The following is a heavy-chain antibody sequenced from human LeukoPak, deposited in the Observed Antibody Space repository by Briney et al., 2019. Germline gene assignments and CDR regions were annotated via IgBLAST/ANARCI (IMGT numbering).Heavy chain of an antibody. CDR3: AKDWIAARSYYYYGMDV. J-gene: IGHJ6*02. Sequence: GGSLRLSCAASGFTFSSYAMSWVRQAPGKGLEWVTDISGSGGTTYYADSVKGRYTISRDNSKNTLYLPMNSLRAEDTAVYYCAKDWIAARSYYYYGMDVWGQGTTVTVS. D-gene: IGHD6-6*01. V-gene: IGHV3-23*01. CDR2: ISGSGGTT. CDR1: GFTFSSYA.